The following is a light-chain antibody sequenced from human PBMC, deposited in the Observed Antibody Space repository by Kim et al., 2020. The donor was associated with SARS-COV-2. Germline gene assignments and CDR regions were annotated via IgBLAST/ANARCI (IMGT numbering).Light chain of an antibody. CDR2: DVS. V-gene: IGLV2-11*01. J-gene: IGLJ1*01. Sequence: YNYVSWYQQHPGKAPKLMIYDVSKRPSGVPDRFSGSKSGNTASLTISGLQAEDEADYYCCSYAGSYTHVFGTGTKVTVL. CDR1: YNY. CDR3: CSYAGSYTHV.